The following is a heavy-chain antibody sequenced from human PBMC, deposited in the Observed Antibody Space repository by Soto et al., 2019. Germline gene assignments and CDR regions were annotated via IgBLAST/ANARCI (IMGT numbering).Heavy chain of an antibody. Sequence: PSETLSLTCTVSGGSISSGGYYWNWIRQHPGKGLEWIGYIYYIGSTYYNPSLKSRVTISLDTSKNQFSLKLSSVTAADTAVYYCAKVRLTYYHDSTGPFDFWGQGTLVTVSS. V-gene: IGHV4-31*03. J-gene: IGHJ4*02. D-gene: IGHD3-22*01. CDR3: AKVRLTYYHDSTGPFDF. CDR2: IYYIGST. CDR1: GGSISSGGYY.